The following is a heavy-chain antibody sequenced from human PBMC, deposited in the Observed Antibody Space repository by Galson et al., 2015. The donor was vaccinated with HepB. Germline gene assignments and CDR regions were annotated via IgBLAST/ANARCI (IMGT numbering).Heavy chain of an antibody. J-gene: IGHJ6*03. CDR3: ARMCSGSSFYYYYYYYMDV. V-gene: IGHV1-18*01. D-gene: IGHD6-6*01. CDR2: ISAYNGNT. CDR1: GSTFTSYG. Sequence: SVKVSCKASGSTFTSYGISWVRQAPGQGLEWMGWISAYNGNTNYAQKLQGRVTMTTDTSTSTAYMELRSLRSDDTAVYYCARMCSGSSFYYYYYYYMDVWGKGTTVTVSS.